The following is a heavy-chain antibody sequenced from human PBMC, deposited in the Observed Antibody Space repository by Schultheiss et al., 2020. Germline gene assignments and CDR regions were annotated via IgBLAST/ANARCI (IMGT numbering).Heavy chain of an antibody. J-gene: IGHJ5*02. CDR2: MNPNSGNT. CDR3: AKGGKEFMLGGWFDP. CDR1: GYTFTGYY. D-gene: IGHD3-10*01. Sequence: ASVKVSCKASGYTFTGYYMHWVRQAPGQGLEWMGWMNPNSGNTNYAQKLQGRVTMTTDTSTSTVYMELSSLRSEDTAVYYCAKGGKEFMLGGWFDPWGQGTLVTVSS. V-gene: IGHV1-2*02.